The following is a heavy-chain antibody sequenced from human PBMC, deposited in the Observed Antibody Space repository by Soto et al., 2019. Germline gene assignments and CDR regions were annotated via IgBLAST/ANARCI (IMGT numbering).Heavy chain of an antibody. CDR3: ARFREGYYHYYGMDV. V-gene: IGHV4-59*02. CDR2: IYNSGTT. J-gene: IGHJ6*02. CDR1: GASVTIYS. Sequence: SGTLSLTCTVSGASVTIYSWTWLRQSHGKGPEWIGYIYNSGTTNYNPSLHSRVTISLDTSNNQLSLKLRSVTAGDTAVYYCARFREGYYHYYGMDVWGHGTTVTVSS. D-gene: IGHD3-10*01.